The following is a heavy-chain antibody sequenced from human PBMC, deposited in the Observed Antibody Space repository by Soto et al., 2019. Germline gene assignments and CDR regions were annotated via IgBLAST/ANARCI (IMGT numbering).Heavy chain of an antibody. CDR2: INHSGST. CDR1: GGSFSGYY. D-gene: IGHD6-13*01. J-gene: IGHJ5*02. CDR3: AKRESIAAAGPPGRNWFDP. V-gene: IGHV4-34*01. Sequence: SETLSLTCAVYGGSFSGYYWSWIRQPPGNGLEWIGEINHSGSTNYNPSLKSRVTISVDTSKNQFSLKLSSVTAADTAVYYCAKRESIAAAGPPGRNWFDPWGQGTLVTVSS.